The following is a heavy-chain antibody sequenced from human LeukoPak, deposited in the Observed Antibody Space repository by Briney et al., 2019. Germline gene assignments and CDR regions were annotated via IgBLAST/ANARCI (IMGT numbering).Heavy chain of an antibody. D-gene: IGHD5-12*01. CDR1: GGSFSSSSYY. CDR3: ARQGKVDIVAPDRGYYFDY. V-gene: IGHV4-39*01. Sequence: SETLSLTCAVYGGSFSSSSYYWGWIRQPPGKGLEWIGSIYYSGSTYYNPSLKSRVTISVDTSKNQFSLKLSSVTAADTAVYYCARQGKVDIVAPDRGYYFDYWGQGTLVTVSS. CDR2: IYYSGST. J-gene: IGHJ4*02.